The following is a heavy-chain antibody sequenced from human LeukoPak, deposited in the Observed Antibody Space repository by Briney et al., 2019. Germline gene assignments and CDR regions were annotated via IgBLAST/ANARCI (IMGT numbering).Heavy chain of an antibody. Sequence: GRSLRLSCAASGFTFSSYAMHWVRQAPGKGLEWVAVISFDGSNKYYADSVKGRFTISRDNSKNTLYLQMNSLRAEDTAVYYCKTAFRADYPYNWFDPWGQGTLVTVSS. CDR3: KTAFRADYPYNWFDP. D-gene: IGHD4-11*01. J-gene: IGHJ5*02. CDR2: ISFDGSNK. V-gene: IGHV3-30*07. CDR1: GFTFSSYA.